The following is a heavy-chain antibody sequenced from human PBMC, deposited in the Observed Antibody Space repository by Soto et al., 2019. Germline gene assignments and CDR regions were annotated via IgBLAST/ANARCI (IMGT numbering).Heavy chain of an antibody. Sequence: ASVKVSCKASGYTFTSYYMHWVRQAPGQGLEWMGIINPSGGSTSYAQKFQGRVTMTRDTSTSTVYMELSSLRSEDTAVYYCARAYDSSRYYYYYMDVWGKGTTVTVSS. D-gene: IGHD3-3*01. CDR1: GYTFTSYY. V-gene: IGHV1-46*03. J-gene: IGHJ6*03. CDR3: ARAYDSSRYYYYYMDV. CDR2: INPSGGST.